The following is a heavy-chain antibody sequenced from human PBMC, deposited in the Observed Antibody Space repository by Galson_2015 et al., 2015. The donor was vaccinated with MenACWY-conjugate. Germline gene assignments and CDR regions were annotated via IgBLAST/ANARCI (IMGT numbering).Heavy chain of an antibody. D-gene: IGHD1-26*01. CDR3: LSEVGVPGFWYFDL. CDR2: IGSDGVS. Sequence: SLRLSCAASGFTVTSNDMHWVRHVTGKGLEWISGIGSDGVSHFSDSVKGRFTISRESATNSFYLHMNNVRAGDTAMYHCLSEVGVPGFWYFDLWGRGTPVTVSS. CDR1: GFTVTSND. V-gene: IGHV3-13*01. J-gene: IGHJ2*01.